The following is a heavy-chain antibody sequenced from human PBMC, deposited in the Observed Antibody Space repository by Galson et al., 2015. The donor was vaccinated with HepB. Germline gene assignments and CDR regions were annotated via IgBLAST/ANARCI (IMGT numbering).Heavy chain of an antibody. Sequence: SLRLSCAASGFTFNYAWMNWVRQAPGKGLEWVGRIKSEDEDGTTIYAAPVRGRFTISRDDSKNTLYLQMKSLTTEDTAVYHCVTSLRFGYGNTIVATDYWGQGTLVTVSS. CDR1: GFTFNYAW. J-gene: IGHJ4*02. CDR2: IKSEDEDGTT. D-gene: IGHD3-10*01. V-gene: IGHV3-15*01. CDR3: VTSLRFGYGNTIVATDY.